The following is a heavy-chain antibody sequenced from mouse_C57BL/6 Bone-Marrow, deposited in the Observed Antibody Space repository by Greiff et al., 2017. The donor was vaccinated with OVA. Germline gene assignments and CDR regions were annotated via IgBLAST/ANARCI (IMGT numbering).Heavy chain of an antibody. CDR1: GYTFTSYD. J-gene: IGHJ4*01. Sequence: LQESGPELVKPGASVKLSCKASGYTFTSYDINWVKQRPGQGLEWIGWIYPRDGSTKYNEKFKGKATLTVDTSSSTAYMELHSLTSEDSAVYFCARRRDGYHYAMDYWGQGTSVTVSS. CDR3: ARRRDGYHYAMDY. CDR2: IYPRDGST. D-gene: IGHD2-3*01. V-gene: IGHV1-85*01.